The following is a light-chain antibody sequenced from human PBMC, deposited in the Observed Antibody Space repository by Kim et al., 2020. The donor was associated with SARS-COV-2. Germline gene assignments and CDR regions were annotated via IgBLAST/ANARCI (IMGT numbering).Light chain of an antibody. CDR2: TNI. J-gene: IGLJ1*01. CDR3: QAYDYDLRGYV. Sequence: RVTNAGTGSSSNIGATYDVHWYQQIPGTAPKLGISTNILRPSGVPDRLSGSKAGTSDSLAITGLQAEDEAEYYCQAYDYDLRGYVFGTGTKVTVL. CDR1: SSNIGATYD. V-gene: IGLV1-40*01.